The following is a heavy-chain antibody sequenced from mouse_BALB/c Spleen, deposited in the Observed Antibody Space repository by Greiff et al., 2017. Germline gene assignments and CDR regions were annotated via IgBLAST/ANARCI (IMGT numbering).Heavy chain of an antibody. D-gene: IGHD2-10*02. CDR1: GFTFSSYG. CDR3: AREYGNYVGWFAY. CDR2: INSNGGST. J-gene: IGHJ3*01. Sequence: EVQLVESGGGLVQPGGSLKLSCAASGFTFSSYGMSWVRQTPDKRLELVATINSNGGSTYYPDSVKGRFTISRDNAKNTLYLQMSSLKSEDTAMYYCAREYGNYVGWFAYWGQGTLVTVSA. V-gene: IGHV5-6-3*01.